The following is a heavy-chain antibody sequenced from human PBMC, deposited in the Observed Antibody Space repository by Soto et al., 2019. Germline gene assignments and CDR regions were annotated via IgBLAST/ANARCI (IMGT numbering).Heavy chain of an antibody. J-gene: IGHJ4*02. CDR3: ARDLGTNDYSNYFGRDY. V-gene: IGHV1-8*01. D-gene: IGHD4-4*01. CDR2: MNPNTGST. CDR1: GYSFTSYE. Sequence: ASVKVSCKACGYSFTSYEINWVRQATGQGLEWMGRMNPNTGSTGYAQKFQGRVTMTRNTSTSTVYMELSSLRSEDTAVYYCARDLGTNDYSNYFGRDYWGQGTLATVSS.